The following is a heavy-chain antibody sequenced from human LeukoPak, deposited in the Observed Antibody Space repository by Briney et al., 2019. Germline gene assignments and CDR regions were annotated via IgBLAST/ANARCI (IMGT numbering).Heavy chain of an antibody. Sequence: PGGSLRLSCAASGFTFSSYAMHWVRQAPGKGLEWVAVISYDGSNKYYADSVKGRFTISRDNSKNTLYLQMNSLRAEDTAVYYCARALPRIAVAGTYFDYWGQGTLVTVSS. D-gene: IGHD6-19*01. CDR1: GFTFSSYA. CDR3: ARALPRIAVAGTYFDY. CDR2: ISYDGSNK. V-gene: IGHV3-30-3*01. J-gene: IGHJ4*02.